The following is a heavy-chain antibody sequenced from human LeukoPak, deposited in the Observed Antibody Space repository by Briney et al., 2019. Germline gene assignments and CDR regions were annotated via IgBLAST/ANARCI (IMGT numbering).Heavy chain of an antibody. J-gene: IGHJ6*02. CDR2: IYYSGST. D-gene: IGHD2-21*02. V-gene: IGHV4-61*01. Sequence: PSETLSLTCTVSGGSVSSGSYYWSWIRQPPGKGLEWIGYIYYSGSTNYNPSLKSRVTISVDTSKNQFSLKLSSVTAADTAVYYCARVPIVVVTRLRGGYYYYYGMDVWGQGTTVTVSS. CDR3: ARVPIVVVTRLRGGYYYYYGMDV. CDR1: GGSVSSGSYY.